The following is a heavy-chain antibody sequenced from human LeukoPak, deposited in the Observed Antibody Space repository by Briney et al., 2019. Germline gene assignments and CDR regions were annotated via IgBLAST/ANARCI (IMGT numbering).Heavy chain of an antibody. V-gene: IGHV5-51*01. CDR3: ARQEYCSGGSCYTWFDP. CDR2: IYPGDSDI. CDR1: GYRFSSYW. J-gene: IGHJ5*02. D-gene: IGHD2-15*01. Sequence: GESLQISCQDSGYRFSSYWIAWVRQMPGKGLEYIGIIYPGDSDIRYSPSFQGQVTISADKSISTAYLQWSSLKASDTAMYYCARQEYCSGGSCYTWFDPWGQGTLVTVSS.